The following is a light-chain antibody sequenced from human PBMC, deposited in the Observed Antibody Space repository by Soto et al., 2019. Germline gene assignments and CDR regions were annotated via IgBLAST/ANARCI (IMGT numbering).Light chain of an antibody. CDR2: VVT. V-gene: IGLV2-14*01. CDR1: NSDIGAYNY. CDR3: SSYLSTFTRD. J-gene: IGLJ1*01. Sequence: QSALTQPAGVSGSTGQWFWIPCTVTNSDIGAYNYVSWYQHNPGEAPELIITVVTYPPSGVSDRFSGSESANTASLTIFGLQAEDVVDFCCSSYLSTFTRDFGTGPKVTVL.